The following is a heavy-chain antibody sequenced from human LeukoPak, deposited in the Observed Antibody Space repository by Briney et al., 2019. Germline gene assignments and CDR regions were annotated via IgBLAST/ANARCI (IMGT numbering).Heavy chain of an antibody. D-gene: IGHD2-15*01. CDR3: ARDGWRGLGFGY. Sequence: GGSLRLSCAASGFTVSSNYMSWVRQAPGKGLEWVSVIYSGGSTYYADFVKGRFTISRDNSKNTLYLQMNSLRAEDTAVYYCARDGWRGLGFGYWGQGTLVTVSS. J-gene: IGHJ4*02. CDR1: GFTVSSNY. CDR2: IYSGGST. V-gene: IGHV3-53*01.